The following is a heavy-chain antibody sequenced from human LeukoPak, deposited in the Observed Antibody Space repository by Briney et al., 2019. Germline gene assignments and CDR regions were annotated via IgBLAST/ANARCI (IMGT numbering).Heavy chain of an antibody. CDR1: GFTFRISA. CDR2: ISSTSAYI. J-gene: IGHJ5*01. V-gene: IGHV3-21*01. CDR3: ARVAVAGPTGWFDS. D-gene: IGHD6-19*01. Sequence: GGSLRLSCAASGFTFRISAMSWVRQAPGKGLEWVSSISSTSAYIHYAESVKGRFTISRDNIDNVVYLQMNSLRVEDTAVYFCARVAVAGPTGWFDSWGQGTLVTVSS.